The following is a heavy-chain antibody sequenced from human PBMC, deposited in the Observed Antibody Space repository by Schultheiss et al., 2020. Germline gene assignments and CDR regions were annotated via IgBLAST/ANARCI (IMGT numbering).Heavy chain of an antibody. D-gene: IGHD2-15*01. CDR1: GFSLSAYG. Sequence: GGSLRLSCAVSGFSLSAYGIQWVRQAPGKGLEWVSSISSSSSYIYYADSVKGRFTISRDNAKNTLYLQMDSLRADDTAVYFCASDGIVLTAAALDYWGQGTLVTVSS. J-gene: IGHJ4*02. V-gene: IGHV3-21*01. CDR2: ISSSSSYI. CDR3: ASDGIVLTAAALDY.